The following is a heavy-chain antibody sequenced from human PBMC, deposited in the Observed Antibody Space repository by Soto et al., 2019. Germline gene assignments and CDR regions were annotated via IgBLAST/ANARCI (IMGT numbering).Heavy chain of an antibody. CDR1: GGSISNGGYS. J-gene: IGHJ4*01. CDR3: ARGRLYLSSFYDY. D-gene: IGHD6-13*01. V-gene: IGHV4-30-2*01. Sequence: QLQLQESGSGLVKPTQTLSLTCAVSGGSISNGGYSWSWIRQPPGKGLEWSGTIYHNGSTHYNPSLESRVTISVDRSKNQFSLKLTSVIAADTAVYYCARGRLYLSSFYDYWGHGTLVTVSS. CDR2: IYHNGST.